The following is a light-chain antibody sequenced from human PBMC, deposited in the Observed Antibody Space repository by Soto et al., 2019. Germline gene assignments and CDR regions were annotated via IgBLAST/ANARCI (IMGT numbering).Light chain of an antibody. J-gene: IGKJ1*01. CDR3: QQYNIWPLWT. V-gene: IGKV3-15*01. Sequence: EIVMTQSPAILSVSPGDRATLSCRASESVTSSLAWYQQKPGPPPRLLIYAASTRATDVPARFSDGGSETEFTLTISSLQSADFALYHCQQYNIWPLWTFGQGTKVDIK. CDR1: ESVTSS. CDR2: AAS.